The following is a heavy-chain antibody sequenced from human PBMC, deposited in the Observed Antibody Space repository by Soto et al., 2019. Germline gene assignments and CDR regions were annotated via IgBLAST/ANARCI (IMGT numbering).Heavy chain of an antibody. CDR2: IYYSGNT. D-gene: IGHD6-13*01. CDR1: GGSISSYY. CDR3: ARDQTGAAAGTYWFDP. Sequence: SETLSLTCTVSGGSISSYYWSWIRQPPGKGLEWIGYIYYSGNTNYNPSLKSRVTISVDRSKNQFSLKLSSVTAADTAVYYCARDQTGAAAGTYWFDPWGQGTLVTVSS. J-gene: IGHJ5*02. V-gene: IGHV4-59*12.